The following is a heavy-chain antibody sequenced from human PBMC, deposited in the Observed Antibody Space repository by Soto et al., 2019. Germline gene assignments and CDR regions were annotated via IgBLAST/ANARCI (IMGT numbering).Heavy chain of an antibody. CDR3: ARSEYMYDLGPMIYYYYYMDV. D-gene: IGHD3-3*01. J-gene: IGHJ6*03. Sequence: QVQLQESGPGLVKPSQTLSLTCTVSGGSISSGGYYWSWIRQHLGKGLEWIGYIYYSGSTYYNPSLKSRVTISVDTSKNQFSLKLSSVTAADTAVYYCARSEYMYDLGPMIYYYYYMDVWGKGTTVTVSS. CDR2: IYYSGST. V-gene: IGHV4-31*03. CDR1: GGSISSGGYY.